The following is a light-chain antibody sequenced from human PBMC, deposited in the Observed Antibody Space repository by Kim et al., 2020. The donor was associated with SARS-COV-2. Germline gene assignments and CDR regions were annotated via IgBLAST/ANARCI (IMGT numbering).Light chain of an antibody. CDR2: QDS. J-gene: IGLJ1*01. CDR3: QAWDSSTLYV. V-gene: IGLV3-1*01. Sequence: VSPGQTASLTCSGDKLGDKYACWYQKKPGRSPVLVIYQDSKRPSGIPERFSGSNSGNTATLTISGTQAMDEADYYCQAWDSSTLYVFGTGTKVTVL. CDR1: KLGDKY.